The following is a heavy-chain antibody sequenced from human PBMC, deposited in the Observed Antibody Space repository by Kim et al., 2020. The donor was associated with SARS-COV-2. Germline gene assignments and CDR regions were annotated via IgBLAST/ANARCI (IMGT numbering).Heavy chain of an antibody. D-gene: IGHD3-10*01. J-gene: IGHJ3*02. Sequence: GGSLRLSCAPSGFIFSDHYMDWVRQAPGKGLEWIGRSRNKASSYTTEYAASVKDRFIISRDDSKNSLYLQMHSLKIEDTAVYYCTRALLGSANGFDIWGQGTMVIVSS. V-gene: IGHV3-72*01. CDR3: TRALLGSANGFDI. CDR1: GFIFSDHY. CDR2: SRNKASSYTT.